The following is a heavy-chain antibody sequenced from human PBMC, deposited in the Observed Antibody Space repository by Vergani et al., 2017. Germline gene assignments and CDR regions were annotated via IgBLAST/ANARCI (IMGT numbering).Heavy chain of an antibody. CDR1: GFSLSTSGEG. V-gene: IGHV2-5*02. CDR3: AHRRRTRIAAADDFDY. J-gene: IGHJ4*02. D-gene: IGHD6-13*01. CDR2: IYWDDDK. Sequence: QITLKESGPTLVKPTQTLTLTCTFSGFSLSTSGEGVGWIRQPPGKALEWLALIYWDDDKRYSPSLKSRLTITKDTSKNQVVLTMTNMDPVDTATYYCAHRRRTRIAAADDFDYWGQGTLVTVSS.